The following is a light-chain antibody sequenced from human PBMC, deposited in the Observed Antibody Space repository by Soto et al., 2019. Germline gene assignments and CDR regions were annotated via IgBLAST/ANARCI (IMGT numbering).Light chain of an antibody. Sequence: EIVLTQSTGTLSLSPGERATLSCRVSQSVSSTYLAWYQQKPGQAPRLLIYGASSRATDIPDRFSGSGSGTDFTLTISRLEPEDFAVYYCQQYGSSLPWTFGQGTRVELK. CDR3: QQYGSSLPWT. V-gene: IGKV3-20*01. CDR2: GAS. J-gene: IGKJ1*01. CDR1: QSVSSTY.